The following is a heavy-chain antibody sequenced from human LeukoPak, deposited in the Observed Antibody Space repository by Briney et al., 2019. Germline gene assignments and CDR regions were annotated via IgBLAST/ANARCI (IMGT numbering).Heavy chain of an antibody. D-gene: IGHD2-2*01. Sequence: SDTMSLTCSGSGGCMSSDYWSWIRQPAGKGLEWIGRIYTSGSTNYNPSLKSRVTISVDKSKNQFSLKLYSVTAADTAVYYCASASSGYCSSTTCYATFDYWGQGTLVTVSS. CDR2: IYTSGST. CDR1: GGCMSSDY. CDR3: ASASSGYCSSTTCYATFDY. V-gene: IGHV4-4*07. J-gene: IGHJ4*02.